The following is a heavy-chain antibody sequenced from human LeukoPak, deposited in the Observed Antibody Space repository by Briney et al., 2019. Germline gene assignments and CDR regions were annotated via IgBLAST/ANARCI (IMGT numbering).Heavy chain of an antibody. CDR3: ASHQGGSGYYYGRRRPVDAFDI. CDR2: INHSGST. J-gene: IGHJ3*02. CDR1: GGSISSYY. V-gene: IGHV4-34*01. D-gene: IGHD3-22*01. Sequence: SETLSLTCTVSGGSISSYYWSRIRQPPGKGLEWIGEINHSGSTNYNPSLKSRVTISVDTSKNQFSLKLSSVTAADTAVYYCASHQGGSGYYYGRRRPVDAFDIWGQGTMVTVSS.